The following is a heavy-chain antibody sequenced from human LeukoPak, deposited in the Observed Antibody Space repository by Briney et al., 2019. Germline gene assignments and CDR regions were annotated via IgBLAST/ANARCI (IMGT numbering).Heavy chain of an antibody. J-gene: IGHJ4*02. V-gene: IGHV3-30-3*01. CDR3: ARVIVKWYSSSSAFDY. CDR2: ISYDGSNK. D-gene: IGHD6-6*01. CDR1: GFTFSSYA. Sequence: GGSLRLSCAASGFTFSSYAMHWVRQAPGKGLEWVAVISYDGSNKYYADSVKGRFTISRDNSKNALYLQMNSLRAEDTAVYYCARVIVKWYSSSSAFDYWGQGTLVTVSS.